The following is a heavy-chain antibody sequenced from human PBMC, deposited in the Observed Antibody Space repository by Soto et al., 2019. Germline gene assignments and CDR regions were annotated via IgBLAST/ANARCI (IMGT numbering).Heavy chain of an antibody. CDR2: ISGSGGST. CDR3: AKTSAGYCSSTSCYRGHWGYYYYGMDV. CDR1: GFTFSSYA. Sequence: PGGSLRLSCAASGFTFSSYAMSWVRQAPGKGLEWVSAISGSGGSTYYADSVKGRFTISRDNSKNTLYLQMNSLRAEDTAVYYCAKTSAGYCSSTSCYRGHWGYYYYGMDVWGQGTTVTVSS. J-gene: IGHJ6*02. V-gene: IGHV3-23*01. D-gene: IGHD2-2*02.